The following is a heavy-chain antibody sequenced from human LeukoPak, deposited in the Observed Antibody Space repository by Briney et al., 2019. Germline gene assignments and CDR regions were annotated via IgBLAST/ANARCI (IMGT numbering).Heavy chain of an antibody. V-gene: IGHV4-34*01. D-gene: IGHD6-6*01. CDR1: GGSFSGYY. J-gene: IGHJ4*02. Sequence: SETLSLTCAVYGGSFSGYYWSWIRQPPGKGLEWIGEINHSGSTNYNPSLKSRVTISVDTSKNQFSLKLSSVTAADTAVYYCARRIIAARPFDYWGQGTLVTVSS. CDR2: INHSGST. CDR3: ARRIIAARPFDY.